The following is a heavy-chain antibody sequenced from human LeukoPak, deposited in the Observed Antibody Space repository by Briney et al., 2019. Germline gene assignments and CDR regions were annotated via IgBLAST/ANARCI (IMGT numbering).Heavy chain of an antibody. D-gene: IGHD5-12*01. V-gene: IGHV4-38-2*01. Sequence: SETLSLTCAVYGGSFSGYYWGWIRQPPGKGLEWIGSIYHSGSTYYNPSLKSRVTISVDTSKNQFSLKLSSVTAADTAVYYCARGGRAIVANWFDPWGQGTLVTVSS. CDR3: ARGGRAIVANWFDP. CDR1: GGSFSGYY. J-gene: IGHJ5*02. CDR2: IYHSGST.